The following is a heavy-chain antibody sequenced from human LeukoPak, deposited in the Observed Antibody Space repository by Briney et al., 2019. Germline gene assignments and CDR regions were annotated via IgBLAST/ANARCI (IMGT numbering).Heavy chain of an antibody. CDR2: INPSGGST. D-gene: IGHD2-2*02. J-gene: IGHJ3*02. CDR1: GYTFTSYY. V-gene: IGHV1-46*01. Sequence: ASVKVSCKASGYTFTSYYMHWVRQAPGQGLEWMGIINPSGGSTSYAQKFQGRVTMTRDTSTSTVYMELSSLRSEDTAVYYCASNYCSSTSCYRLDAFDIWGQGTMVTVSS. CDR3: ASNYCSSTSCYRLDAFDI.